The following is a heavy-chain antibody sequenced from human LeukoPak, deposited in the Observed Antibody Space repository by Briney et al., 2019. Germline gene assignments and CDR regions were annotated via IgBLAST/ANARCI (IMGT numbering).Heavy chain of an antibody. CDR2: IIPIFGTA. V-gene: IGHV1-69*13. CDR1: GGTFSSYA. J-gene: IGHJ4*02. Sequence: GASVKVSCKASGGTFSSYAISWVRQAPGQGLEWMGGIIPIFGTANYAQKFQVRVTITADESTSTAYMELSSLRSEDTAVYYCAIVVTDILTGYWYYFDYWGQGTLVTVSS. D-gene: IGHD3-9*01. CDR3: AIVVTDILTGYWYYFDY.